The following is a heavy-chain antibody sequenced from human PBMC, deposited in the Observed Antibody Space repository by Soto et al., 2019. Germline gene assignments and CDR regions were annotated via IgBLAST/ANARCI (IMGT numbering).Heavy chain of an antibody. J-gene: IGHJ4*02. Sequence: GGSLRLSCAASGFTFSSYGMHWVRQAPGKGLEWVAVISYDGSNKYYADSVKGRFTISRDNSKNTLYLQMNSLRAEDTAVYYCAKEILGHFDYWGQGTLVTVSS. CDR1: GFTFSSYG. CDR3: AKEILGHFDY. CDR2: ISYDGSNK. V-gene: IGHV3-30*18. D-gene: IGHD2-15*01.